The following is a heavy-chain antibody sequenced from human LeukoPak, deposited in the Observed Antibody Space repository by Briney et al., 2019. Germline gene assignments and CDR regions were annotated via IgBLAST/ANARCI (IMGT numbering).Heavy chain of an antibody. J-gene: IGHJ3*02. Sequence: PGGSLRLSCAASGFNLGSYAMHWVRQAPGKGLEWVAVISDDGNDKYHADSVKGRFTISRDNSKNTLYLQMNSMRVEDTAVYYCARDECYGSSGSDAFDIWGQGTMVTVSS. CDR3: ARDECYGSSGSDAFDI. CDR2: ISDDGNDK. V-gene: IGHV3-30-3*01. D-gene: IGHD3-22*01. CDR1: GFNLGSYA.